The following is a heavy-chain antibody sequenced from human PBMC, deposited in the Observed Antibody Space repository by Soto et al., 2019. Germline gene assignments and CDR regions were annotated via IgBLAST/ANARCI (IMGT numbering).Heavy chain of an antibody. Sequence: GGSLRLSCAASGFTFSSYAMSWVRQAPGKGLEWVSAISGSGGSTYYADSVKGRFTISRDNSKNTLYLQMNSLRAEDTAVYYCAKARESSGYSSGWYSAGPYYFDYWGQGTLVTVSS. D-gene: IGHD6-19*01. CDR1: GFTFSSYA. V-gene: IGHV3-23*01. CDR3: AKARESSGYSSGWYSAGPYYFDY. CDR2: ISGSGGST. J-gene: IGHJ4*02.